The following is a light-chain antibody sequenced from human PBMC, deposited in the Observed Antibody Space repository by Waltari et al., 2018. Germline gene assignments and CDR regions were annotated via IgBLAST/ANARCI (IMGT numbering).Light chain of an antibody. CDR1: KIGTTS. CDR2: EDT. V-gene: IGLV3-21*02. CDR3: QVWDSTSDPL. J-gene: IGLJ2*01. Sequence: SYVVTQPPSVSVAPGQTARITCAGDKIGTTSVHWYQQKPGQAPVLVMYEDTDRPSGIPERFSGSSSGNTATLTIRRVEAGDEADYYSQVWDSTSDPLFGVGTKLTVL.